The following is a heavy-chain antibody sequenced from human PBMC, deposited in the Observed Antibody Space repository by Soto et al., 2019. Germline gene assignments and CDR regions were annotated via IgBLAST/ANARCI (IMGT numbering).Heavy chain of an antibody. CDR2: ISAYNGNT. V-gene: IGHV1-18*01. CDR1: GYTFTSYG. J-gene: IGHJ5*02. D-gene: IGHD3-10*01. CDR3: ARIRTGLLWFGELFPTHYCFDP. Sequence: GASVKVSCKASGYTFTSYGISWVRQAPGQGLEWMGWISAYNGNTNYAQKLQGRVTMTTDTSTSTAYMELRSLRSDDTAVYYCARIRTGLLWFGELFPTHYCFDPWGQGTLVTVSS.